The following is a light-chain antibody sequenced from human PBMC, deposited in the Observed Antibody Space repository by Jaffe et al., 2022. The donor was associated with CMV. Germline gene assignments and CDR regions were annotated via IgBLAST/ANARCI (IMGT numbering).Light chain of an antibody. CDR3: QHYYSAPFT. Sequence: DIQMTQSPSSLSASVGDVVTITCRASQGISNYLAWYQQKPGTVPKLLVYNAATLQSGVPSRFSGGGSGTEFTLAIFSLQPEDVATYYCQHYYSAPFTFGQGTKLEIK. CDR1: QGISNY. V-gene: IGKV1-27*01. CDR2: NAA. J-gene: IGKJ2*01.